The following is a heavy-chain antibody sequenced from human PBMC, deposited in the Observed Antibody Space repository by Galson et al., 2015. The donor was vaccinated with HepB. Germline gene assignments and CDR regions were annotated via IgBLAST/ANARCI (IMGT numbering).Heavy chain of an antibody. D-gene: IGHD6-6*01. CDR1: GVIFTRYA. CDR3: AKVAGIAAHPTWFDP. Sequence: SLRHPCAASGVIFTRYAHSWVRHAQGKGLEWVSRIGGSGGSSYYEDSGKGRFTLASDNSKDTANLQMHSLRAEDTAVYYCAKVAGIAAHPTWFDPWGQGALVIVSS. CDR2: IGGSGGSS. J-gene: IGHJ5*02. V-gene: IGHV3-23*01.